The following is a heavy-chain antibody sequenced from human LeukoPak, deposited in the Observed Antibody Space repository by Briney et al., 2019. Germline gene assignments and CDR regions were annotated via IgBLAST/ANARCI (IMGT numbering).Heavy chain of an antibody. CDR1: GGSITDYY. Sequence: SETLSLTCTGSGGSITDYYWTWIRQPPGKELEWIGYIYYSGSTNYNPSLKSRVSISINTSKNQVSLRLTSVTAADTAMYYCPKQRASGWSAIDSWGQGTLVTVSS. J-gene: IGHJ4*02. CDR3: PKQRASGWSAIDS. V-gene: IGHV4-59*01. D-gene: IGHD6-19*01. CDR2: IYYSGST.